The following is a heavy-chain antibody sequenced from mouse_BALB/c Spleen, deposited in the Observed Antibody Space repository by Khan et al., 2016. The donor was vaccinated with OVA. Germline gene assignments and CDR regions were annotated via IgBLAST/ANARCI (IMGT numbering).Heavy chain of an antibody. CDR3: ERGRIDY. CDR1: GYTFSSYW. V-gene: IGHV1-7*01. Sequence: QVQLQQSGAEQAKPGASVKMSCKTSGYTFSSYWMHWVKQRPGQGLEWIGYINPTSGYTEYNEKFKDKATLTADKSSSTAYMQLTSQKTEDDEVDNSERGRIDYWGQGTTLTVSS. CDR2: INPTSGYT. D-gene: IGHD1-1*01. J-gene: IGHJ2*01.